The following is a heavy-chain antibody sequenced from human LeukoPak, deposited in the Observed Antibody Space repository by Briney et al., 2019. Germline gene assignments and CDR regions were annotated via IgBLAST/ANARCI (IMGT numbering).Heavy chain of an antibody. V-gene: IGHV4-34*01. CDR2: INHSGST. Sequence: SETLSLTCAVYGGSFSGYYWSWIRQPPGKGLEGIGEINHSGSTNYNPSLKSRVTISVATSKNQSSLKLSSVTAADPAAYYCARLRRSPIAVAGNGXFDYW. CDR3: ARLRRSPIAVAGNGXFDY. D-gene: IGHD6-19*01. CDR1: GGSFSGYY. J-gene: IGHJ4*01.